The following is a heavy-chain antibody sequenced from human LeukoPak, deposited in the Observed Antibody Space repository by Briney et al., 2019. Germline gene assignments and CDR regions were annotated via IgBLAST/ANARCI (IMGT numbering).Heavy chain of an antibody. CDR2: IIPILGTS. CDR1: GSTFSTYA. D-gene: IGHD3-22*01. CDR3: ATTRDYYDNSGYTLLQD. Sequence: SVKVSCKASGSTFSTYAVNWVRQAPGQGLEWMGGIIPILGTSNYAQSFQGRLTITADESSGTAYMALSSLRSEDTAIYYCATTRDYYDNSGYTLLQDWGQGTLVTVPS. J-gene: IGHJ1*01. V-gene: IGHV1-69*13.